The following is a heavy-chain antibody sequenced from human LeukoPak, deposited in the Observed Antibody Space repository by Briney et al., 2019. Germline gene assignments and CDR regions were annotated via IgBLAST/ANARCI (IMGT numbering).Heavy chain of an antibody. J-gene: IGHJ4*02. D-gene: IGHD3-10*01. CDR2: INPDSGGT. CDR1: GYTFSGHY. V-gene: IGHV1-2*02. Sequence: GASAKVSCKASGYTFSGHYIHWVRQAPGQGLEWMGWINPDSGGTSSAQNFQGRVTMTRDTSISTAYMELTRLRSDDTAVYYCARTVTLLWFGELDYWGQGTLVTVSS. CDR3: ARTVTLLWFGELDY.